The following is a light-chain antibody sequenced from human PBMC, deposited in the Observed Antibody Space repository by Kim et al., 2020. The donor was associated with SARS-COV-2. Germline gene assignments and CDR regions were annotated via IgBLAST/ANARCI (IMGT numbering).Light chain of an antibody. V-gene: IGKV1-27*01. CDR2: AAS. CDR3: QKYNSAPLT. CDR1: QGISNY. Sequence: ASAGDRGTSTCRASQGISNYLAWYQQRPGKVPKLLIYAASTWQSGVPSRFSGGGSGTDFTLTISSLQPEDVATYYCQKYNSAPLTFGGGTKVDIK. J-gene: IGKJ4*01.